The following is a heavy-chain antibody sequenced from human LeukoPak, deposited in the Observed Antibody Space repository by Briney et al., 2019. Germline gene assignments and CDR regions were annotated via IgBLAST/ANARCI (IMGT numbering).Heavy chain of an antibody. Sequence: SETLSLTCTVSGGSVSSGSYYWSWIRQPPGKGLEWIGYIYYSGSTNYNPSLKSRVTISVDTSKNQFSLKLSSVTAADTAVYYCARGLVTAILRDAFDIWGQGTMVTVSS. V-gene: IGHV4-61*01. CDR1: GGSVSSGSYY. CDR2: IYYSGST. D-gene: IGHD2-21*02. J-gene: IGHJ3*02. CDR3: ARGLVTAILRDAFDI.